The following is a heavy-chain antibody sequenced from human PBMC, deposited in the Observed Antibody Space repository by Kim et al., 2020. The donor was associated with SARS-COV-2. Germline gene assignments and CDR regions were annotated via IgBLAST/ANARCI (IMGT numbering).Heavy chain of an antibody. Sequence: GGSLRLSCAASGFTFSYYAMHWVRQAPGKGLEWVAFIAHDGSDKYYAGSVKGRFTISRDNSKNTLYLQMNSLGGEDAAVYYCATQYMVTFGRVAWGQGTLVTVSS. CDR1: GFTFSYYA. V-gene: IGHV3-30*04. J-gene: IGHJ5*02. CDR2: IAHDGSDK. D-gene: IGHD3-16*01. CDR3: ATQYMVTFGRVA.